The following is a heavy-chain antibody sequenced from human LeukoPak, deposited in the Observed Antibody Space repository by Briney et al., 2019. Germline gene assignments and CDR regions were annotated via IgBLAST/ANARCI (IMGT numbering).Heavy chain of an antibody. CDR1: GFTFSSSS. D-gene: IGHD3-10*01. CDR3: ARVGAVMVRGVPSYFGY. V-gene: IGHV3-21*01. J-gene: IGHJ4*02. Sequence: GGSLRLSCAASGFTFSSSSMNWVRQAPGKGLEWVSSISSSSSYIYYADSVKGRFTISRDNAKNSLYLQMNSLRAEDTAVYYCARVGAVMVRGVPSYFGYWGQGTLVTVSS. CDR2: ISSSSSYI.